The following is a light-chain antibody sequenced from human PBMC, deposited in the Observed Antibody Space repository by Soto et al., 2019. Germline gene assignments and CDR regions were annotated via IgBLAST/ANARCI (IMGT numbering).Light chain of an antibody. CDR2: AAA. J-gene: IGKJ1*01. V-gene: IGKV1-39*01. Sequence: DIQMTQSPSSLSASVGDRVTITCRASQSINRFLNWYQQKPGKAPKLLIYAAASLQSGVPSRFSGSGSGTDFTLTISSLQPEDFGTYYCQQSYSTPRTFGQGTKVDIK. CDR1: QSINRF. CDR3: QQSYSTPRT.